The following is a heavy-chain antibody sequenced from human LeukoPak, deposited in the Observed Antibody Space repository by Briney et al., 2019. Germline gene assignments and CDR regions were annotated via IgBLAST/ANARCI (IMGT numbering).Heavy chain of an antibody. V-gene: IGHV3-7*01. CDR1: GFTFSSYW. J-gene: IGHJ3*01. Sequence: GGSLRLSCAASGFTFSSYWMSWVRQAPGKGLEWVANIKQDGSEKYYVDSVKGRFTISRDNAKNSLYLQMNSLRAEDTAVYYCARGGDFGVPAPLGIDAFDLWGQGTKVTVSS. D-gene: IGHD2-2*01. CDR2: IKQDGSEK. CDR3: ARGGDFGVPAPLGIDAFDL.